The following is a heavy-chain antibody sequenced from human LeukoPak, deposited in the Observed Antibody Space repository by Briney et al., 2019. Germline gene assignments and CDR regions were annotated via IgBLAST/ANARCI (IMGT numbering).Heavy chain of an antibody. J-gene: IGHJ4*02. D-gene: IGHD2-15*01. CDR3: ARGGGGSFGY. CDR1: GGSISSSSSY. Sequence: KASETLSLTCTVSGGSISSSSSYWGWIRQPPGKGLEWIGSIYYSGSTYYNSSLKSRVTVSVDTSKNQFSLKLSSVTAADTAVYYCARGGGGSFGYWGQGTLVTVSS. V-gene: IGHV4-39*07. CDR2: IYYSGST.